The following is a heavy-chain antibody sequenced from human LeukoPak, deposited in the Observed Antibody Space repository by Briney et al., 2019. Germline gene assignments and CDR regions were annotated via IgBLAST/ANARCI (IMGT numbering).Heavy chain of an antibody. D-gene: IGHD6-19*01. Sequence: GGSLRLSCATSGFTFSNYGMHWVRQAPGKGLEWVAVISYDGSNKYYADSVKGRFTISRDNSKNTLYLQMNSLRPEDAAVYYCARVAVAGKARVYFDYWGQGTLVTVSS. CDR2: ISYDGSNK. V-gene: IGHV3-30*03. CDR1: GFTFSNYG. CDR3: ARVAVAGKARVYFDY. J-gene: IGHJ4*02.